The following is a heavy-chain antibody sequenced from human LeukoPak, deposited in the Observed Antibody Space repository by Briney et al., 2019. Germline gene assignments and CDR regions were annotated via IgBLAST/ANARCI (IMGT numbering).Heavy chain of an antibody. J-gene: IGHJ3*02. CDR2: IYYSGST. V-gene: IGHV4-59*01. CDR1: GGSISSYY. Sequence: PSETLSLTCTASGGSISSYYWSWIRQPPGKGLEWIGYIYYSGSTNYNPSLKSRVTISVDTSKNQFSLKLSSVTAADTAVYYCARDLKFGAYYERAFDIWGQGTMVTVSS. D-gene: IGHD3-16*01. CDR3: ARDLKFGAYYERAFDI.